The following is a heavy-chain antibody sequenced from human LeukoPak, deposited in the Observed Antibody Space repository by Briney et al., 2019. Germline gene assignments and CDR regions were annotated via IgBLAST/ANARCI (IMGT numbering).Heavy chain of an antibody. CDR3: ASEHIVGATATY. V-gene: IGHV3-23*01. J-gene: IGHJ4*02. D-gene: IGHD1-26*01. Sequence: GGSLRLSCAASGFIFSNYDMRWVRQAPGKGLERLSAISGSGDITYYADSVKGRFTISRDNSKNTLYLQMNSLRADDAAVYYCASEHIVGATATYWGQGTLVTVS. CDR2: ISGSGDIT. CDR1: GFIFSNYD.